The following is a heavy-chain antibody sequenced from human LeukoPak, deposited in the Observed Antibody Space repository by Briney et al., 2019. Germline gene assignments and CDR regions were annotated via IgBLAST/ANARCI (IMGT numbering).Heavy chain of an antibody. D-gene: IGHD3-10*01. J-gene: IGHJ4*02. CDR2: ISGRGSDT. Sequence: GGSLRLSCTASGFTSGFSFSHYAMDWVRQTPGKGLEWATGISGRGSDTYYADSGKGRLTISRDNSNNTLFLQMDGLGADDTAVYYCAKELWSGDSAADIWGQGSLVTVSS. CDR3: AKELWSGDSAADI. CDR1: GFSFSHYA. V-gene: IGHV3-23*01.